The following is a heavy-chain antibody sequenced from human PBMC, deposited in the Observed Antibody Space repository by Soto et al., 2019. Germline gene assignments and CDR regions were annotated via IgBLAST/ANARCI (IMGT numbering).Heavy chain of an antibody. V-gene: IGHV1-69*02. Sequence: QVQLVQSGAEVKKPGSSVKVSCKASGGTFSSYTISWVRQAPGQGLEWMGRIIPILGIANYAQKFQGRVTITADKSTSTAYMELSSLRSEDTAVYYCARRRSGWSDYWGQGTLVTVSS. CDR3: ARRRSGWSDY. CDR1: GGTFSSYT. CDR2: IIPILGIA. J-gene: IGHJ4*02. D-gene: IGHD6-19*01.